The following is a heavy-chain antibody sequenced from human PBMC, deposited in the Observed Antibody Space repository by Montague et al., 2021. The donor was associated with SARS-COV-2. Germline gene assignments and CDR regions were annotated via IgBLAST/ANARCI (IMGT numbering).Heavy chain of an antibody. CDR3: ARLLRWGLIATEYYFDY. CDR2: IYYSGST. V-gene: IGHV4-39*01. Sequence: SETLSLTCTVSGGSISSSSYYWGWIRQPPGEGLEWIGSIYYSGSTYYSPSLKSRVTISVDTSKNQFSLKLSSVTAADTAVYYCARLLRWGLIATEYYFDYWGQGTLVTVSS. D-gene: IGHD6-25*01. CDR1: GGSISSSSYY. J-gene: IGHJ4*02.